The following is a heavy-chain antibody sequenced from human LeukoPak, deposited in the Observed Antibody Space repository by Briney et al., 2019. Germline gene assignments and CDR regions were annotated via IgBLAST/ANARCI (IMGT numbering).Heavy chain of an antibody. J-gene: IGHJ4*02. Sequence: SETLSLTCTVSSGSISGYHWSWIRQPPGKGLEWIGYVYYSGYSDYDPSLRSRVSMSVDTSNNQFSLRLSSVTAADTAVYYCGRMGVTSEASANPDYWGQGTLVTVSS. D-gene: IGHD3-16*01. CDR3: GRMGVTSEASANPDY. CDR1: SGSISGYH. V-gene: IGHV4-59*01. CDR2: VYYSGYS.